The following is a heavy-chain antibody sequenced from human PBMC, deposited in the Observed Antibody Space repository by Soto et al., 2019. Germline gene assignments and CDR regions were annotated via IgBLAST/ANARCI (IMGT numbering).Heavy chain of an antibody. J-gene: IGHJ4*02. CDR3: TTGLSNGYYNFDY. Sequence: GGSLRLSCAASGFSFSSHSMKWVRQAPGKGLEWVSYISSSGSTIYYAAPVKGRITISRDHSKDTLYLQMNSLKTEDTAVYYCTTGLSNGYYNFDYWGQGTPVTVSS. CDR1: GFSFSSHS. CDR2: ISSSGSTI. V-gene: IGHV3-48*01. D-gene: IGHD3-22*01.